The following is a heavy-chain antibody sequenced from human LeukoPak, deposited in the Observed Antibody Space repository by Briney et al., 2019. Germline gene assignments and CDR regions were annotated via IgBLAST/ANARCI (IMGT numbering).Heavy chain of an antibody. D-gene: IGHD3-16*02. CDR2: IKQVGGEK. V-gene: IGHV3-7*01. Sequence: GGSLRLSCAASGFTFSSYWMCWVRQAPGKGLEWVAKIKQVGGEKYYADSVKGRFTISRENAKNPLYVQMYTLRVEATALYYCSRETSVGTRGGLWGSYRLKWFDPWGQGTLGTVSS. CDR3: SRETSVGTRGGLWGSYRLKWFDP. CDR1: GFTFSSYW. J-gene: IGHJ5*02.